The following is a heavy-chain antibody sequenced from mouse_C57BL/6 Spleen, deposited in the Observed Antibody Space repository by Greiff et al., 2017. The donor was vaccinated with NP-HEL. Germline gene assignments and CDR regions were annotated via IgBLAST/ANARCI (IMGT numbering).Heavy chain of an antibody. J-gene: IGHJ2*01. CDR2: IDPETGGT. CDR1: GYTFTDYE. V-gene: IGHV1-15*01. D-gene: IGHD4-1*01. Sequence: QVQLKQSGAELVRPGASVTLSCKASGYTFTDYEMHWVKQTPVPGLEWIGAIDPETGGTSYNQTFKGKAILTADKSSSTAYMELLSLTAEDSAVYYCTKLGFDYWGQGTTLTVSS. CDR3: TKLGFDY.